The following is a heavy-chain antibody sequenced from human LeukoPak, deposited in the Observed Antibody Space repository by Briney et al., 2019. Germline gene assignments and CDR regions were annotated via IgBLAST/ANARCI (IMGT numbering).Heavy chain of an antibody. CDR3: AREEVKSFDN. J-gene: IGHJ4*02. Sequence: GGSLRLSCAASGFIFTGYFMTWVRQAPGKGLEWVANIKGDGSETSYVTSVRGRFTISRDNAKNSLYLQMNNLRVEDTAVYYCAREEVKSFDNWGQGTLVTVSS. CDR1: GFIFTGYF. CDR2: IKGDGSET. V-gene: IGHV3-7*03.